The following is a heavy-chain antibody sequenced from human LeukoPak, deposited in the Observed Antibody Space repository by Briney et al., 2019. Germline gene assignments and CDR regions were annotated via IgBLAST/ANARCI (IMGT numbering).Heavy chain of an antibody. D-gene: IGHD2-2*01. CDR1: GFSVSSNY. V-gene: IGHV3-66*01. CDR2: IYSGGST. Sequence: GGSLRLSCAASGFSVSSNYMSWVRQAPGKGLEWVSIIYSGGSTYYTDSVRGRFIISRDISKNTLYLQMNSLRAEDTAVYYCARVGDCGRASCYAIDYWGQGTLVTVSS. J-gene: IGHJ4*02. CDR3: ARVGDCGRASCYAIDY.